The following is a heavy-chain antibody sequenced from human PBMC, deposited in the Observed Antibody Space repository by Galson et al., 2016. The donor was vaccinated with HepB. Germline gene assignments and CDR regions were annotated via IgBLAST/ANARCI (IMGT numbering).Heavy chain of an antibody. D-gene: IGHD6-19*01. CDR3: VKGPGMAVAKYYFDY. V-gene: IGHV3-7*03. CDR1: GFTFSEYL. J-gene: IGHJ4*02. CDR2: IKEDGSEK. Sequence: SLRLSCAASGFTFSEYLMTWVRQAPGKGLEWVANIKEDGSEKYYVDSVKGRFTISRDNAMNSLYLQMDSLRAEDTALYYCVKGPGMAVAKYYFDYWGQGTLVTVSS.